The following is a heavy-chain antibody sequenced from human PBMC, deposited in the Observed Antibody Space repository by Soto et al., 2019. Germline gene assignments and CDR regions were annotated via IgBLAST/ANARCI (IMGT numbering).Heavy chain of an antibody. CDR3: ARKAAANYYYYGRAV. CDR2: IDPSDSYT. Sequence: GESLKISCKGSGYSFTSYWISWVRQMPGKGLEWMGRIDPSDSYTNYSPSFQGHVTISADKSISTAYLQWSSLKASDTAMYYCARKAAANYYYYGRAVWGQGTAVPVS. D-gene: IGHD6-13*01. CDR1: GYSFTSYW. V-gene: IGHV5-10-1*01. J-gene: IGHJ6*02.